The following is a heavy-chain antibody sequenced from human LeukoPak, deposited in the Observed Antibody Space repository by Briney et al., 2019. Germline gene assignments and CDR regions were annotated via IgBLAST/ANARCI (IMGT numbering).Heavy chain of an antibody. D-gene: IGHD5-18*01. CDR2: INPNSGGT. V-gene: IGHV1-2*02. CDR3: AREIFVDTAMVIFDY. Sequence: ASVKVSCKASGYTFTGYYMHWVRHAPGQGLGWMGWINPNSGGTNYAQKFQGRVTMTRDTSISTAYMELSRLRSDDTAVYYCAREIFVDTAMVIFDYWGQGTLVTVSS. J-gene: IGHJ4*02. CDR1: GYTFTGYY.